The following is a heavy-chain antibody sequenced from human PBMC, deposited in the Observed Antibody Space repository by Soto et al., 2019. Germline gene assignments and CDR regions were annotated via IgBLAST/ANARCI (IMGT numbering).Heavy chain of an antibody. V-gene: IGHV3-30*18. J-gene: IGHJ6*02. D-gene: IGHD1-1*01. Sequence: GGSLRLSCAASGFTFSNYGMHWVRQTPGKGLEWVALILYDGSNKYYADSVKGRFTISRDNSKNTLYLQVSSLRAEDTAVYYCXKSRDAYNFYFYYGMDVWGRGTSVTVSS. CDR3: XKSRDAYNFYFYYGMDV. CDR1: GFTFSNYG. CDR2: ILYDGSNK.